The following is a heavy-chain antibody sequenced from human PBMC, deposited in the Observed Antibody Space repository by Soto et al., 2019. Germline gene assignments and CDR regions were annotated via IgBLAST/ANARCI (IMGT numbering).Heavy chain of an antibody. Sequence: QVQLVQSGAEVKKPGSSVKVSCTASGGTFGSYAFSWVRQAPGQGLEWMGGIIPVSGAAHDAQKFRGRATITENESTSTAYIELSGLSSQDTAVYYCAKALGCRSTCCTLDYWGQGTRVIVSS. D-gene: IGHD2-2*01. CDR3: AKALGCRSTCCTLDY. CDR2: IIPVSGAA. J-gene: IGHJ4*02. V-gene: IGHV1-69*01. CDR1: GGTFGSYA.